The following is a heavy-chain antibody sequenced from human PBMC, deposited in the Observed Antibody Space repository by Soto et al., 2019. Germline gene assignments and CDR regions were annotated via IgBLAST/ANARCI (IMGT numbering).Heavy chain of an antibody. J-gene: IGHJ5*02. CDR3: ATQAYSSCWYSWFDP. CDR1: GGSIGSSSYY. CDR2: IYYSGST. V-gene: IGHV4-39*01. D-gene: IGHD6-13*01. Sequence: SETLSLTCTVSGGSIGSSSYYWGWIRQPPGKGLEWIGSIYYSGSTYYNPSLKSRVTISVDTSKNQFSLKLSSVTAADTAVYYCATQAYSSCWYSWFDPWGQGTLVTVSS.